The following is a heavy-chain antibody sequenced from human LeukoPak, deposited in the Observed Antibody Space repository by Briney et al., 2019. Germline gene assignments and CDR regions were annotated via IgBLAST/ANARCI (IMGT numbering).Heavy chain of an antibody. CDR1: GFTFSSYA. CDR3: ARVMRAGECMDV. CDR2: ISYDGSNK. V-gene: IGHV3-30-3*01. Sequence: GGSLRLSCSASGFTFSSYAMHGVRQAPGKGLEWVAVISYDGSNKYYADSVQGRFTISRDNSKNTLYLQMNSLRAEDTAVYYCARVMRAGECMDVWGQGTTVTVSS. D-gene: IGHD3-16*01. J-gene: IGHJ6*02.